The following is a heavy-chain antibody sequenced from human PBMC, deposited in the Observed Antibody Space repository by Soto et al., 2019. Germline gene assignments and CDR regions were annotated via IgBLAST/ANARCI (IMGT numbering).Heavy chain of an antibody. CDR3: AGSVGLGQIDY. J-gene: IGHJ4*02. V-gene: IGHV4-59*01. D-gene: IGHD6-19*01. Sequence: PAETPSLTCTVSGNPISSYRWNSIRQPPGKGLEWIGYIYYSGSTNYNPPLKSRVTISVDTYKKQFSLKLSSVNAADTAVYYCAGSVGLGQIDYWGEGTLVTVS. CDR1: GNPISSYR. CDR2: IYYSGST.